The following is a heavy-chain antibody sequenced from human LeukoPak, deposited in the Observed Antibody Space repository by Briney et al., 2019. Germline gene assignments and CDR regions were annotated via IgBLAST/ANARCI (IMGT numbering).Heavy chain of an antibody. J-gene: IGHJ6*02. D-gene: IGHD3-16*01. Sequence: GGSLRLSCAPSGFTFSSIWMSWVRQAPGKGLEGVANIKHDGSETNYVDSVKGRFTISRDNAKNSLHLQMNSLRVEDTAVYYCAKNGGPHGMDVWGQGTTVTVSS. CDR1: GFTFSSIW. CDR3: AKNGGPHGMDV. V-gene: IGHV3-7*02. CDR2: IKHDGSET.